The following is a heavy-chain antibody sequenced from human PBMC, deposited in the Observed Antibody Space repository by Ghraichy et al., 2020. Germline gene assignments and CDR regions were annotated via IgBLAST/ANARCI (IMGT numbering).Heavy chain of an antibody. D-gene: IGHD2/OR15-2a*01. CDR3: AKNRAGDNICPNWFDP. CDR1: GFTFSGYA. CDR2: ISGGGDNT. Sequence: GGSLRLSCTASGFTFSGYAISWVRQAPGEGLEWVSAISGGGDNTYYADSVKGRFTISRDNYKNTLYLQLNSLRAEDTALYYCAKNRAGDNICPNWFDPWGQGTLVTVSS. J-gene: IGHJ5*02. V-gene: IGHV3-23*01.